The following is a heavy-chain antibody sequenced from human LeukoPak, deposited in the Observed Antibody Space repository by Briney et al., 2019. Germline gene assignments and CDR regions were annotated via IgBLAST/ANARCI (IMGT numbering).Heavy chain of an antibody. D-gene: IGHD2-2*01. Sequence: SETLPLTCAVYGGSFSSYYWSWIRQPPGKGLEWIGEINHSGSTNYNPSLKSRVTISVDTSKNQFSLRLSSVTAADTAVYYCASFGRGVPAAIPSYWGQGTLVTVSS. J-gene: IGHJ4*02. V-gene: IGHV4-34*01. CDR1: GGSFSSYY. CDR2: INHSGST. CDR3: ASFGRGVPAAIPSY.